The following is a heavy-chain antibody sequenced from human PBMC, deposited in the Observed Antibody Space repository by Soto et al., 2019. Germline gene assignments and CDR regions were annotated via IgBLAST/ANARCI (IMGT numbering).Heavy chain of an antibody. CDR1: GGTFSGYA. D-gene: IGHD6-6*01. V-gene: IGHV1-69*13. CDR3: ARVQLSSIAARPDYYYGMDV. J-gene: IGHJ6*02. CDR2: IIPIFGTA. Sequence: SVKVSCKASGGTFSGYAISWVRQAPGQGLEWMGGIIPIFGTANYAQKFQGRVTITADESTSTAYMELSSLRSEDTAVYYCARVQLSSIAARPDYYYGMDVWGQGTTVTVSS.